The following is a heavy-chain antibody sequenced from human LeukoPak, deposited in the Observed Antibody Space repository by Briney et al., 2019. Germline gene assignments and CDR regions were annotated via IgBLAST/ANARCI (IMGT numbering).Heavy chain of an antibody. CDR3: ARDRHYYYDSSGSSYYYYMDV. Sequence: SVKVSCKASGGTFSSYAISWVRHAPGQGLEWMGRIIPIFGTANYAQKFQGRVTITTDESTSTAYMELSSLRSEDTAVYYCARDRHYYYDSSGSSYYYYMDVWGKGTTVTVSS. J-gene: IGHJ6*03. V-gene: IGHV1-69*05. CDR1: GGTFSSYA. D-gene: IGHD3-22*01. CDR2: IIPIFGTA.